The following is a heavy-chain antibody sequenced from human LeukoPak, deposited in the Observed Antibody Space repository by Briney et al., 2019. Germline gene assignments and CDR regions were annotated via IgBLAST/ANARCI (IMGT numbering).Heavy chain of an antibody. CDR2: IRSKIDGGTT. J-gene: IGHJ4*02. Sequence: PGGSLRLSCAASGFIFSNAWMSWARQAPGKRLEWVGRIRSKIDGGTTDYAAPVKGRFIISRDDSKNTLYLQMNGLKTEDTATYYCTTGGIQAPKGDFWGQGTLVTVSS. CDR3: TTGGIQAPKGDF. D-gene: IGHD1-14*01. CDR1: GFIFSNAW. V-gene: IGHV3-15*01.